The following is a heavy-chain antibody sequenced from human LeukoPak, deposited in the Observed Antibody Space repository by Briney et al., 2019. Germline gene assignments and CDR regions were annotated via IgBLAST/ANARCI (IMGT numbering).Heavy chain of an antibody. D-gene: IGHD3-10*01. V-gene: IGHV4-4*02. CDR1: GGSISSSNW. J-gene: IGHJ6*03. Sequence: SETLSLTCAVSGGSISSSNWWSWVRQPPGKGLEWIGSIYYSGSTYYNPSLKSRVTTSVDTSKKQFSLQLTSVTAADTAVYYCARRLGRRFGERFYYYYYMDVWGKGTTVTISS. CDR2: IYYSGST. CDR3: ARRLGRRFGERFYYYYYMDV.